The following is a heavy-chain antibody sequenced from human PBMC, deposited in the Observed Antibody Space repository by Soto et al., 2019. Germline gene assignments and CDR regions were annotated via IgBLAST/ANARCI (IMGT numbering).Heavy chain of an antibody. V-gene: IGHV3-7*03. CDR1: GFTFRSYW. D-gene: IGHD3-3*01. CDR2: INQDGSEK. CDR3: ARAEDYDHWGGPPKYFDN. Sequence: GGSLRLSCATSGFTFRSYWMSWVRQAPGKGLEWVANINQDGSEKQYVDYVKGRFTVSRDSAKKSIDLQMNSLRPEDTAVYYCARAEDYDHWGGPPKYFDNWGQGTQVTVSS. J-gene: IGHJ4*02.